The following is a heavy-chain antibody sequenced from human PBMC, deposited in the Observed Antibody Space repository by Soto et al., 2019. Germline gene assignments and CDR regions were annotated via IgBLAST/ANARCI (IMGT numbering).Heavy chain of an antibody. V-gene: IGHV1-8*01. Sequence: ASVKVSCKASGYTFTSYDINWVRQATGQGLEWMGWMNPNSGNTGYAQKFQGRVTMTRNTSISTAYMELSSLRSEDTAVYYCARRTGGDWATYMDVWGKGTTVTVSS. CDR1: GYTFTSYD. CDR2: MNPNSGNT. J-gene: IGHJ6*03. CDR3: ARRTGGDWATYMDV. D-gene: IGHD2-21*02.